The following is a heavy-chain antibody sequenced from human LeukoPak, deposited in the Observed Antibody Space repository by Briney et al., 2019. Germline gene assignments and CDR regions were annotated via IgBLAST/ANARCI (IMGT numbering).Heavy chain of an antibody. Sequence: KESGPTLVKTTEALTLTCTFSGFSLSTSGVGVGWIRQPPGKALEWLALIYWDDDKRYSPSLKTRLTITKDTSKNQVVLTMTNMDPVDTATYYCAHTHPRDRITMVRGVIVGCGFDYWGQGTLVTVSS. CDR2: IYWDDDK. J-gene: IGHJ4*02. CDR1: GFSLSTSGVG. CDR3: AHTHPRDRITMVRGVIVGCGFDY. D-gene: IGHD3-10*01. V-gene: IGHV2-5*02.